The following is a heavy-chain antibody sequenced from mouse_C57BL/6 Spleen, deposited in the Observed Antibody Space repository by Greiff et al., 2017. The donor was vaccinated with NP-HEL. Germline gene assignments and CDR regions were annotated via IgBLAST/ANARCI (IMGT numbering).Heavy chain of an antibody. CDR1: GYAFSSSW. CDR2: IYPGDGDT. D-gene: IGHD1-1*01. CDR3: ARKDYCGSSSYYFDY. Sequence: VQLQQSGPELVKPGASVKISCKASGYAFSSSWMNWVKQRPGKGLEWIGRIYPGDGDTNYNGKFKGKATLTADKSSSTAYMQLSSLTSEDSAVYFCARKDYCGSSSYYFDYWGQGTTLTVSS. J-gene: IGHJ2*01. V-gene: IGHV1-82*01.